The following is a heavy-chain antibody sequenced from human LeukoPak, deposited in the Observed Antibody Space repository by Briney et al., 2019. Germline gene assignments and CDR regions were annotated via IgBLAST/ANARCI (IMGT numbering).Heavy chain of an antibody. CDR3: ARESVDTAMVGFDY. V-gene: IGHV1-69*06. D-gene: IGHD5-18*01. CDR2: IIPIFGTA. CDR1: GGTFSSYA. Sequence: AASVKVSCKASGGTFSSYAISWVRQAPGQGLEWMGGIIPIFGTANYAQKFQGRVTITADKSTSTAYMELSSLRSEDTAVYYCARESVDTAMVGFDYWGQGTLVTVSS. J-gene: IGHJ4*02.